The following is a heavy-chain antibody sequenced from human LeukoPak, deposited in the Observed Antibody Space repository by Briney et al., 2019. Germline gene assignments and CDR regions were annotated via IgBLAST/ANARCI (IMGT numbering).Heavy chain of an antibody. Sequence: GASVTVSCKASGYTFTSYGISWVRQAPGQGLAWMGWISAYNSNTNYAQKLQGRVTMTTDTSTSTAYMELRSLRSDDTAVYYCARAGLYDSSGYYGGYWGQGTLVTVSS. CDR3: ARAGLYDSSGYYGGY. CDR2: ISAYNSNT. J-gene: IGHJ4*02. D-gene: IGHD3-22*01. V-gene: IGHV1-18*01. CDR1: GYTFTSYG.